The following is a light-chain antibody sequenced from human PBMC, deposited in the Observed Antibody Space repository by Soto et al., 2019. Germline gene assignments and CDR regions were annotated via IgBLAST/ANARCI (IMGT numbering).Light chain of an antibody. CDR1: QSVSRS. CDR3: RQYNNWPPFT. Sequence: EIAMTQSPATLSVSPGERVTLSFSASQSVSRSLAGYQQKPGQVPRLLIYGASTRATGIPARFSGSGSGKEFTLTISRLQSEDFAVYYCRQYNNWPPFTFGPGTRVDIK. V-gene: IGKV3-15*01. CDR2: GAS. J-gene: IGKJ3*01.